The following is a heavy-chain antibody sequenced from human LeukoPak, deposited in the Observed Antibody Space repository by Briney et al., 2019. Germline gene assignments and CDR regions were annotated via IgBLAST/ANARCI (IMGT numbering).Heavy chain of an antibody. J-gene: IGHJ4*02. V-gene: IGHV3-23*01. CDR1: GFTFSSYD. CDR2: ISGSGGST. Sequence: PGGSLRVSCAASGFTFSSYDMSWVRQAPGKGLEWVSGISGSGGSTYYADSVKGRFSISRDNSKNTLYLQMNSLRAEDAAVYYCAKAIAAPGTSPPADYWGQGTLVTVSS. D-gene: IGHD6-13*01. CDR3: AKAIAAPGTSPPADY.